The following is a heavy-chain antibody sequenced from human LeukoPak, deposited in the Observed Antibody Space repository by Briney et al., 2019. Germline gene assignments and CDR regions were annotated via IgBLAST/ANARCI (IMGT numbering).Heavy chain of an antibody. J-gene: IGHJ5*02. CDR1: GFTFSNYW. D-gene: IGHD2-15*01. CDR3: ARGADGVSSNSRGWLDP. Sequence: GGSLRLSCAASGFTFSNYWMHWVRQAPGKGLVWVSRINSDGINTSYADSVKGRFTISRDNAKNTLNLQMNSLRAEDTAVYFCARGADGVSSNSRGWLDPWGQGTLVTVSS. V-gene: IGHV3-74*01. CDR2: INSDGINT.